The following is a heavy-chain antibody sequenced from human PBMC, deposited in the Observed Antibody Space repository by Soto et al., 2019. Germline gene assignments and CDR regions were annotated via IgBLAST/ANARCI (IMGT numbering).Heavy chain of an antibody. D-gene: IGHD3-10*02. CDR2: IFHSGET. CDR3: ARSHYVLGDFDV. J-gene: IGHJ3*01. CDR1: GASISSGDYY. V-gene: IGHV4-30-4*08. Sequence: QVQLQESGPGLVKPSETLSLTCTVSGASISSGDYYWSWIRQSPGKGLQWNGYIFHSGETYYTTSRESRLSISIDASKNQFSLNLNSVTAEETAVYFCARSHYVLGDFDVRGPGKVVTVAS.